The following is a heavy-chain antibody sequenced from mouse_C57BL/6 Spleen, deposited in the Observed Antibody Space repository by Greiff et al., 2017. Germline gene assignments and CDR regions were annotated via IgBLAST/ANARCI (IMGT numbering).Heavy chain of an antibody. CDR3: AREGYGSSYGWFAY. J-gene: IGHJ3*01. CDR1: GYTFTSYW. Sequence: QVQLQQPGAELVKPGASVKLSCTASGYTFTSYWMHWVKQRPGRGLEWIGRIDPNSGGTNYNDKFKSKATLTVDKPSSTAYMQLSSLTSEDSAVYYWAREGYGSSYGWFAYWGQGTLVTVSA. D-gene: IGHD1-1*01. CDR2: IDPNSGGT. V-gene: IGHV1-72*01.